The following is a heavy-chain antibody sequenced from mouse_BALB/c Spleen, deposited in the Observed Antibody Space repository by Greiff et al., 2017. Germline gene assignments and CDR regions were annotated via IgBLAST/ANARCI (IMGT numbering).Heavy chain of an antibody. CDR2: ISSGGSYT. D-gene: IGHD2-1*01. V-gene: IGHV5-6*03. CDR1: GFTFSSFG. J-gene: IGHJ4*01. Sequence: EVKLVESGGGLVQPGGSRKLSCAASGFTFSSFGMHWVRQAPEKGLEWVATISSGGSYTYYPDSVKGRFTISRDNAKNTLYLQMSSLKSEDTAMYYCAREGNYGKAMDYWGQGTSVTVSS. CDR3: AREGNYGKAMDY.